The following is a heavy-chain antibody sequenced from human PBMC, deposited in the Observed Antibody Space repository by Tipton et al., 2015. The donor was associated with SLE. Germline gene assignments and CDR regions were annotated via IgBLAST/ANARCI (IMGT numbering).Heavy chain of an antibody. CDR3: ASAVVVNNDWYFDL. V-gene: IGHV4-38-2*01. CDR2: IYHSGST. CDR1: GYSISSGYY. Sequence: TLSLTCAVSGYSISSGYYWGWIRQPPGKGLEWIGSIYHSGSTYYNPSLKSRVTISVDTPKNQFSLKRSSVTAADTAVYYCASAVVVNNDWYFDLWGRGTLVTVSS. J-gene: IGHJ2*01. D-gene: IGHD3-22*01.